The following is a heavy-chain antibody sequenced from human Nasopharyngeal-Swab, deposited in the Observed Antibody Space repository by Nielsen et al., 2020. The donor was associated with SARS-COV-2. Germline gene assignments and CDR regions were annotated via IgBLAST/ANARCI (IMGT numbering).Heavy chain of an antibody. V-gene: IGHV3-23*01. Sequence: GGSLRLSCVVSGFIFSRSAMTWVRQAPGKGLEWVSGISASGGSTYYADSVKGRFTISRDNSKNILYLQMNSLTVEDTAVYYCAKETQLTRFDYWGQGTLVTVSS. CDR2: ISASGGST. J-gene: IGHJ4*02. D-gene: IGHD3-9*01. CDR1: GFIFSRSA. CDR3: AKETQLTRFDY.